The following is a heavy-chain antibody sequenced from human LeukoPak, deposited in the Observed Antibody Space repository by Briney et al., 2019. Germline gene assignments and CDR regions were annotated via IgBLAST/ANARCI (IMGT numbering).Heavy chain of an antibody. CDR1: GYTFTSYA. V-gene: IGHV1-18*01. CDR2: ISAYNGHT. CDR3: VRDGHRLYDYYYYYMDV. D-gene: IGHD2-2*02. Sequence: ASVKVSCKASGYTFTSYAMHWVRQAPGQRLEWMGWISAYNGHTNYTQKLQGRVTMTTDTSTSTAYMELRSLRSDDTAVYFCVRDGHRLYDYYYYYMDVWGKGTTVTVSS. J-gene: IGHJ6*03.